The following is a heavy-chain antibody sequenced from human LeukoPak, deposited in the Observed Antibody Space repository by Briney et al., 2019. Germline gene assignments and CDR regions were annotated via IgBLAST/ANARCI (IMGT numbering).Heavy chain of an antibody. CDR3: ARGGDISTAGDAEYFQH. Sequence: GGPLRLSCAASGFTFSSYAMNWVRQAPGKGLEWVSVISGSGGSTDYADSVKGRFTISRDNSKNTLYLQMNSLRAEDTAAYYCARGGDISTAGDAEYFQHWGQGTLVTVSS. D-gene: IGHD3-10*01. CDR2: ISGSGGST. J-gene: IGHJ1*01. CDR1: GFTFSSYA. V-gene: IGHV3-23*01.